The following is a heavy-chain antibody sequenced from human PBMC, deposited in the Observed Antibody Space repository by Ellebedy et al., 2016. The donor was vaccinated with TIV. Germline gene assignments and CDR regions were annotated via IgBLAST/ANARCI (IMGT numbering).Heavy chain of an antibody. CDR3: AREVDGSGSYLISHNYYGMDV. CDR2: ISSTSRTI. Sequence: GESLKISCAASGFTFSSNSMNWVRQAPGKGLEWVSYISSTSRTIYYADSVKGRFTISRDNAKNSLYLQMNSLRAEDTAVYYCAREVDGSGSYLISHNYYGMDVWGQGTTVTVSS. J-gene: IGHJ6*02. D-gene: IGHD3-10*01. CDR1: GFTFSSNS. V-gene: IGHV3-48*01.